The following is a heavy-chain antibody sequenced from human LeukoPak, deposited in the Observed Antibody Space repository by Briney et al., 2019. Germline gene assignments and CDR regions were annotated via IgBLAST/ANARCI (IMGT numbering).Heavy chain of an antibody. CDR3: ARGIGVVIEYLAPYYYYGMDV. D-gene: IGHD3-3*01. V-gene: IGHV3-23*01. J-gene: IGHJ6*02. CDR1: GFTFSSYA. CDR2: ISGSGGST. Sequence: GGSLRLSCAASGFTFSSYAMCWVRQAPGKGLEWVSAISGSGGSTYYADSVKGRFTISRDNSKNTLYLQMNSLRAEDTAVYYCARGIGVVIEYLAPYYYYGMDVWGQGTTVTVSS.